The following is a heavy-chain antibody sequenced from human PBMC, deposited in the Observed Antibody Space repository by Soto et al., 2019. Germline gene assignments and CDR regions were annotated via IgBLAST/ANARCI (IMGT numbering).Heavy chain of an antibody. V-gene: IGHV3-48*03. CDR2: ISSGGDST. CDR3: TTEGRGSYGYSS. J-gene: IGHJ5*02. D-gene: IGHD1-26*01. Sequence: DVQLVESGGGLVQPGGSLKLSCAVSGLTFRIYEMNWVRQAPGKGLEWVSYISSGGDSTQYADSVKGRFTISRDDTTNSLYLQMSSLRVDDTATYYCTTEGRGSYGYSSWGQGVLVTVSS. CDR1: GLTFRIYE.